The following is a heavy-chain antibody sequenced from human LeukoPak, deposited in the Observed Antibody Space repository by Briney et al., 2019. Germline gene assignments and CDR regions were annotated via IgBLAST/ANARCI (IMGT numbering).Heavy chain of an antibody. J-gene: IGHJ4*02. CDR2: IYHSGST. CDR3: ARDGSSGWYGGLWYDY. CDR1: GYSISSGYY. D-gene: IGHD6-19*01. V-gene: IGHV4-38-2*02. Sequence: SETLSLTCTVSGYSISSGYYWGWIRQPPGKGLEWIGSIYHSGSTNYNPSLKSRVTISVDTSKNQFSLKLSSVTAADTAVYYCARDGSSGWYGGLWYDYWGQGTLVTVSS.